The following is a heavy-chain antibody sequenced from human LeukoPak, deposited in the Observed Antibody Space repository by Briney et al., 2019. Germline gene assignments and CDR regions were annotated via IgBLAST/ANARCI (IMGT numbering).Heavy chain of an antibody. CDR2: ISSSSSTI. V-gene: IGHV3-48*04. CDR1: GFNFGSYS. D-gene: IGHD3-22*01. Sequence: GGSLRLSCAASGFNFGSYSMNWVRQAPGKGLEWVSYISSSSSTIYYADSVKGRFTISRDNAKNSLYLQMNSLRAEDTAVYYCARDNPVDSSGYYYAFDYWGQGTLVTVSS. CDR3: ARDNPVDSSGYYYAFDY. J-gene: IGHJ4*02.